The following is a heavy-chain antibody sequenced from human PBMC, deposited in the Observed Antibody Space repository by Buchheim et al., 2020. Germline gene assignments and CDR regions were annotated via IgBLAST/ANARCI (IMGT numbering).Heavy chain of an antibody. CDR3: ARGRVVVVPAYYYYGMDV. CDR2: INHSGST. V-gene: IGHV4-34*01. D-gene: IGHD2-2*01. CDR1: GGSFSGYY. Sequence: QVQLQQWGAGLLKPSETLSLTCAVYGGSFSGYYWSWIRQPPGQGLEWIGEINHSGSTNYNSSLKSRVTISVDTSKNQFSLKLSSVTAADTAVYYCARGRVVVVPAYYYYGMDVWGQETT. J-gene: IGHJ6*02.